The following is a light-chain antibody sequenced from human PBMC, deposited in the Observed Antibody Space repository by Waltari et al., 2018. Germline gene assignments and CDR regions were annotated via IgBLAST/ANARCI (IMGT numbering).Light chain of an antibody. CDR1: ETVSTN. V-gene: IGKV3-15*01. J-gene: IGKJ2*01. Sequence: ETVMTQSPATLSVPPGERATLSCRTSETVSTNLAWYQHKSGQAPRLLIYAASTRATGIPARFSGSGSGTEFTLTISSLQSEDFAVYYCQQYNNWPPGTFGQGTKLEI. CDR2: AAS. CDR3: QQYNNWPPGT.